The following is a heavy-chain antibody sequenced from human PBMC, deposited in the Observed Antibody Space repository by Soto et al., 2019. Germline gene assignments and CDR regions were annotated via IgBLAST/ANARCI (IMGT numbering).Heavy chain of an antibody. CDR3: ARNVAGLRHFDY. Sequence: QVQLQESGPGLVKPSQTLSLTCTVSGDSLSSGGHFWNWIRHSPGKGLEWIAYIHYTGGNYYNPPLKSSIGLSIDASKNQFSLELRTVTATDTAIYYCARNVAGLRHFDYWGRGTLVTVSS. CDR1: GDSLSSGGHF. J-gene: IGHJ4*02. V-gene: IGHV4-30-4*08. CDR2: IHYTGGN. D-gene: IGHD5-12*01.